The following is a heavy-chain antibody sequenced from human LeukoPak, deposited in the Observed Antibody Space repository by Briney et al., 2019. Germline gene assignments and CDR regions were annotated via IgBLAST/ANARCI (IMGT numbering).Heavy chain of an antibody. Sequence: PSETLSLTCAVYGGSFSGYYWSWIRQPPGKGLEWIGEINHSGSTNYNPSLKSRVTISVDMSKNQFSLKLSSVTAADTAVYYCARDRGYYYDSSGFDYWGQGTLVTVSS. D-gene: IGHD3-22*01. CDR2: INHSGST. CDR3: ARDRGYYYDSSGFDY. J-gene: IGHJ4*02. V-gene: IGHV4-34*01. CDR1: GGSFSGYY.